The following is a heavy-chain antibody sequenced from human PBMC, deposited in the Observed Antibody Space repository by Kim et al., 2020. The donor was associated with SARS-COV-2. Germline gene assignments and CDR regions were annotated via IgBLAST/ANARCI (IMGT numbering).Heavy chain of an antibody. CDR1: EYTFNNYW. CDR2: IYPGDSDT. CDR3: ARAPSGTFSPYYFDY. J-gene: IGHJ4*02. Sequence: GESLKISCKASEYTFNNYWIGWVRQMPGKGLQWLGIIYPGDSDTKYNPSVQGQVTISADWSLTTAYLQWSSLKASDTAIYYCARAPSGTFSPYYFDYWGQGTPVTVSS. D-gene: IGHD1-26*01. V-gene: IGHV5-51*01.